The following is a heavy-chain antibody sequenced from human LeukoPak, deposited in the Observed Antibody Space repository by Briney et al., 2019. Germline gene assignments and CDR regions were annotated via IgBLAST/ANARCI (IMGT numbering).Heavy chain of an antibody. Sequence: PGRSLRLSCAASGFTFSSYAISWVRQAPGKGLEWVSAISGSGSDTEYADSVKGRFTISRDNSKTTLYLQMSSLRVEDTAVYYCAKCSATCYANAFDIWGQGTMVTVSS. V-gene: IGHV3-23*01. J-gene: IGHJ3*02. CDR1: GFTFSSYA. CDR2: ISGSGSDT. CDR3: AKCSATCYANAFDI. D-gene: IGHD2-2*01.